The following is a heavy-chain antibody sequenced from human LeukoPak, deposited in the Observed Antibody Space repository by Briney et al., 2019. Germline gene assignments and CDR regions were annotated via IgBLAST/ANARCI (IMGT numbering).Heavy chain of an antibody. D-gene: IGHD2-15*01. J-gene: IGHJ4*02. CDR1: GFTFSSYS. V-gene: IGHV3-21*01. CDR3: ARDLERYCSGGSCYFVPFDY. Sequence: GGSLRLSCAASGFTFSSYSMNWVRQAPGKGLEWVSSISSSSSYIYYADSVKGRFTISRDNAKNSLYLQMNSLRAEDTAVYYCARDLERYCSGGSCYFVPFDYWGQGTLVTVSS. CDR2: ISSSSSYI.